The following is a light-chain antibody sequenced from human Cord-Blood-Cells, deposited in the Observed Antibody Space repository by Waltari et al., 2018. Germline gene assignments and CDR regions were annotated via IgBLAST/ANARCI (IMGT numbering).Light chain of an antibody. CDR1: QSISSY. CDR3: QQSYSTPRT. J-gene: IGKJ2*02. CDR2: AAS. Sequence: DIQMTQSQSSLSASVGDRVTITCPASQSISSYLNWYQQKPGKAPKLLIYAASSLQSGVPSRFSGSGSGTDFTLTISSLQPEDFATYYCQQSYSTPRTFGQGTKLEIK. V-gene: IGKV1-39*01.